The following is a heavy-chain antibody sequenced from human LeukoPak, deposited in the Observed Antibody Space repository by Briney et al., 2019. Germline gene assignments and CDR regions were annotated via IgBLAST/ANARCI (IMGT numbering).Heavy chain of an antibody. J-gene: IGHJ4*02. CDR1: GFTFSSYW. Sequence: GGSLRLSCAASGFTFSSYWMHWVRQAPGKGLVWVSRINSDGSSTSYADSVKGRFTISRDNAKNTLYLQMNSLRAEDTAVYYCARRAAALGAFDYWGQGTLVTVSS. V-gene: IGHV3-74*01. D-gene: IGHD6-13*01. CDR3: ARRAAALGAFDY. CDR2: INSDGSST.